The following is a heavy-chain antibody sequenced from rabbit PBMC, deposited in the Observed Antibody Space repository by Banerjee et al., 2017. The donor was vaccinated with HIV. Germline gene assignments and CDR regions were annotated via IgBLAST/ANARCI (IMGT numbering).Heavy chain of an antibody. J-gene: IGHJ4*01. CDR3: ARGVSGVNYFNL. CDR2: IYGGGSGST. CDR1: GFSFSSYYY. D-gene: IGHD1-1*01. Sequence: QEQLEESGGDLVKPEGSLTLTCTASGFSFSSYYYMCWVRQAPGKGLESIACIYGGGSGSTYYASWAKGRFTISKTSSTTVTLQMTSLTAADTATYFCARGVSGVNYFNLWGPGTLVTVS. V-gene: IGHV1S45*01.